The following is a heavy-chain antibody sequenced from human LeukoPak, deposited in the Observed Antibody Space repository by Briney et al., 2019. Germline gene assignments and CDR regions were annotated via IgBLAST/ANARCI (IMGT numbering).Heavy chain of an antibody. CDR1: GYSFTSYW. V-gene: IGHV5-51*01. CDR2: IYPGDSDT. CDR3: ARHTLSSGSPRILGY. D-gene: IGHD3-22*01. Sequence: GESLKISCKGSGYSFTSYWIGWVRPMPGKGLEWMGIIYPGDSDTRYSPSFQGQVTISADKSISTAYLQWSSLKASDTAMYYCARHTLSSGSPRILGYWGQGTLVTVSS. J-gene: IGHJ4*02.